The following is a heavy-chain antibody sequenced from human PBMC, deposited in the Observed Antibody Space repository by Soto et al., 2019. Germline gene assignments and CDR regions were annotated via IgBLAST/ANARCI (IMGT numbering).Heavy chain of an antibody. CDR2: ISSDGTTT. CDR3: ARDGYSSGFDY. D-gene: IGHD6-25*01. J-gene: IGHJ4*02. Sequence: GGSLRLSCAASGFTFSNYYMHWVRQAPGKGPVWVSRISSDGTTTTYADSVKGRFTISRDNAKNSLYLQMDSLRAEDTAVYYCARDGYSSGFDYWGQGTLVTVSS. V-gene: IGHV3-74*01. CDR1: GFTFSNYY.